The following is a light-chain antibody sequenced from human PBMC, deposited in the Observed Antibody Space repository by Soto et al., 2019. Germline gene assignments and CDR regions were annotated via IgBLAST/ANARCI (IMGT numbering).Light chain of an antibody. J-gene: IGKJ2*01. CDR1: QGVRNN. CDR2: GAS. V-gene: IGKV3-15*01. CDR3: QQRSNWPT. Sequence: EVVMTQSPVTLSVSPGESATLSCRASQGVRNNLAWYQQRPGQAPRLLIYGASTRAAGIPARFSGSGSETEFTLTIRSLQSEDFAVYYCQQRSNWPTFGQGTKLEI.